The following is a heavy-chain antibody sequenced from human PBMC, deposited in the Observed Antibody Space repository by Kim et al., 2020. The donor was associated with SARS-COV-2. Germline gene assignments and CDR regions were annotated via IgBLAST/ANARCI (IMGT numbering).Heavy chain of an antibody. CDR2: IYYSGST. CDR1: GGSISSSSYY. Sequence: SETLSLTCTVSGGSISSSSYYWGWIRQPPGKGLEWIGSIYYSGSTYYNPSLKSRVTISVDTSKNQFSLKLSSVTAADTAVYYCARDASGSYYGTAFDIWGQGTMVTVSS. J-gene: IGHJ3*02. D-gene: IGHD1-26*01. CDR3: ARDASGSYYGTAFDI. V-gene: IGHV4-39*07.